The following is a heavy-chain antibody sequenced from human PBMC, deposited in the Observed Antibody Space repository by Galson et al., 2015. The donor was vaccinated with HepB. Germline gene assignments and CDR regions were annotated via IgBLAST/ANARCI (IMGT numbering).Heavy chain of an antibody. CDR3: AREVVVVVPAAPGNWGLWFRELSNYYYYMDV. CDR2: ISYDGSNK. J-gene: IGHJ6*03. CDR1: GFTFSSYA. Sequence: LRLSCAASGFTFSSYAMHWVRQAPGKGLEWVAVISYDGSNKYYADPVKGRFTISRDNSKNTLYLQMNSLRAEDTAVYYCAREVVVVVPAAPGNWGLWFRELSNYYYYMDVWGKGTTITVSS. D-gene: IGHD2-2*01. V-gene: IGHV3-30-3*01.